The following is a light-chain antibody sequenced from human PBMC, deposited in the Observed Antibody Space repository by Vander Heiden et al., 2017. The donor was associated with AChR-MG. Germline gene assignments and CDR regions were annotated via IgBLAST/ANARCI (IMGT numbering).Light chain of an antibody. J-gene: IGLJ1*01. CDR3: QSYDSSLSGSSYV. CDR1: SSNIGAGHD. V-gene: IGLV1-40*01. Sequence: QSVLTQPPSVSGAPGQRVTSSCTGSSSNIGAGHDVHGYQQLPGTAPKLLIYGNSNRPSGVPDRFSGSKSGTSASLAITGLQAEDEADYYCQSYDSSLSGSSYVFGTGTKVTVL. CDR2: GNS.